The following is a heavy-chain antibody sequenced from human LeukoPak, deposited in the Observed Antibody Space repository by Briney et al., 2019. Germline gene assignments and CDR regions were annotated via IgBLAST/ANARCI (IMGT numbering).Heavy chain of an antibody. CDR1: GHTLTELS. J-gene: IGHJ3*02. Sequence: GASVKVSCKVSGHTLTELSMHWVRQAPGKGLEWMGGFGPENGERIYAQKFQGRVTITRNTSISTAYMELSSLRSEDTAVYYCARGLQDIVVPDAFDIWGQGTMVTVSS. V-gene: IGHV1-24*01. CDR2: FGPENGER. CDR3: ARGLQDIVVPDAFDI. D-gene: IGHD2-15*01.